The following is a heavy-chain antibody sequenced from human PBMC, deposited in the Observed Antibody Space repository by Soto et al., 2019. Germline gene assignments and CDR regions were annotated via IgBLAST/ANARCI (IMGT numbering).Heavy chain of an antibody. CDR1: GYTFTSYY. Sequence: VASVKVSCKASGYTFTSYYMHWVRQAPGQGLEWMGIINPSGGSTSYAQKFQGRVTMTRDTSTSTVYMELSSLRSEDTAVYYCASHHLQQLYPSFDYWGQGTLVTVPQ. CDR3: ASHHLQQLYPSFDY. J-gene: IGHJ4*02. D-gene: IGHD6-13*01. V-gene: IGHV1-46*01. CDR2: INPSGGST.